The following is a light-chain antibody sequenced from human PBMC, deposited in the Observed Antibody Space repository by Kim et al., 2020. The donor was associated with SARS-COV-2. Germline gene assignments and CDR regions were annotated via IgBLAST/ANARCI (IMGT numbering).Light chain of an antibody. CDR2: WAS. V-gene: IGKV4-1*01. J-gene: IGKJ5*01. CDR3: QQFYTTPIT. CDR1: QSVLYSSNNKNY. Sequence: DIVMTQSPDSLAVSLGERATINCKSSQSVLYSSNNKNYLAWFQQKPGQPPKLLIYWASTRESRVPDRFSGSGSGTDFTLTISSLQAEDVAVYYCQQFYTTPITFGQGTRLWIK.